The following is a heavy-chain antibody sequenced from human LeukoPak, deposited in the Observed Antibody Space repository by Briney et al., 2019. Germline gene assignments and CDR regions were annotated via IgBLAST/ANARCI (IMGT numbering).Heavy chain of an antibody. CDR3: ARRSGGTSDY. J-gene: IGHJ4*02. CDR2: IYPGDSDT. CDR1: GYSFTNYW. D-gene: IGHD3-3*01. V-gene: IGHV5-51*01. Sequence: GESLKISCKGSGYSFTNYWIGWVRQMPGKGLEWMGTIYPGDSDTKYSPSFQGQVTISGDKSLSTAYLQWSSLKASDTAVYYCARRSGGTSDYWGQGTLVTVSS.